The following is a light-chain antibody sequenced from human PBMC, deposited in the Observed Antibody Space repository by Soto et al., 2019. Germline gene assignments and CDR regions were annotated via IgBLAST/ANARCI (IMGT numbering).Light chain of an antibody. CDR3: QQYNSWLWT. CDR2: GAS. J-gene: IGKJ1*01. CDR1: QSVSSK. V-gene: IGKV3-15*01. Sequence: EIVMTQSPATLSVSPGEGATLSCRASQSVSSKLAWYQQKPGQAPRVPIYGASTRATGIPARFSGSGSGTEFTLIISSLQSEDSAVYYCQQYNSWLWTFGQGTKVEIK.